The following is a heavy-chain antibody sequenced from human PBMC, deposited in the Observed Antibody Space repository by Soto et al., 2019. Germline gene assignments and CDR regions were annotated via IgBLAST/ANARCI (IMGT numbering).Heavy chain of an antibody. Sequence: SVTLSLTCSVSGGSITSYYWSWIRQPTGKGLEWIAYIYYSGSTSYNPSLKSRVSISLDTSKNQFSLKLSPVTAADTAVYYCARGRGAVAANVGGTGYYYYYGMDVWGQGTTVTVSS. CDR3: ARGRGAVAANVGGTGYYYYYGMDV. CDR2: IYYSGST. D-gene: IGHD6-19*01. CDR1: GGSITSYY. V-gene: IGHV4-59*12. J-gene: IGHJ6*02.